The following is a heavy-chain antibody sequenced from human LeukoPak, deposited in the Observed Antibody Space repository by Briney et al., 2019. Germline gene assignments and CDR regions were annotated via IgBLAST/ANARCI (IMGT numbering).Heavy chain of an antibody. CDR2: IYYSGST. CDR1: GGSISSYY. J-gene: IGHJ4*02. D-gene: IGHD5-12*01. CDR3: ARGPRGDGLFYSGYDYVAAAFFDY. Sequence: SETLSLTCTVPGGSISSYYWSWIRQPPGKGLEWIGYIYYSGSTNYNPSLKSRVTISVDTSKNQFSLKLSSVTAADTAVYYCARGPRGDGLFYSGYDYVAAAFFDYWGQGTLVTVSS. V-gene: IGHV4-59*01.